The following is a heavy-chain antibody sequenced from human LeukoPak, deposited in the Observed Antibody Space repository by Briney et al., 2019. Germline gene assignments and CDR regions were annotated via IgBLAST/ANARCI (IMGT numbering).Heavy chain of an antibody. V-gene: IGHV1-69*04. D-gene: IGHD6-19*01. CDR1: GGTFSSYA. CDR3: ARRDEIAVAGPFDY. Sequence: GASVKVSCKASGGTFSSYAISWVRQAPGQGLEWMGRIIPILGIANYAQKFQGRVTITADKSTSTAYMELSSLRSEDTAVYYCARRDEIAVAGPFDYWGQGTQVTVSS. J-gene: IGHJ4*02. CDR2: IIPILGIA.